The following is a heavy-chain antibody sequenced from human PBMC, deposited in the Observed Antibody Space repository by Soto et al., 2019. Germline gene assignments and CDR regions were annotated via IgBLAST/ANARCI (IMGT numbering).Heavy chain of an antibody. D-gene: IGHD3-16*01. CDR3: ARSWGDPEYYYYYGMDV. J-gene: IGHJ6*02. CDR1: CGSISSSNW. CDR2: IYHSGST. Sequence: PSETLSLTCAVSCGSISSSNWWSWVRQPPGKGLEWIGEIYHSGSTNYNPSLKSRVTISVDKSKNQFSLKLSSVTAADTAVYYCARSWGDPEYYYYYGMDVWGQGTTVTVSS. V-gene: IGHV4-4*02.